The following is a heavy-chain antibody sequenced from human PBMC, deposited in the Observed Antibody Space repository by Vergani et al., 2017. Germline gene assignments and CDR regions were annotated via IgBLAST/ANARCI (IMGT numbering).Heavy chain of an antibody. D-gene: IGHD1-26*01. V-gene: IGHV3-23*01. CDR1: GFTFSTYA. Sequence: EVQLLESGGSLKQPGGSVRLSCAASGFTFSTYAMHWVRQAPGKGLEWVSALTGGGGSTYYADSFKGRCIISRDNSRDTLYLQMNRLRPEDTATYYCVKAAGSYKNFFDSWGQGTLVTVSS. J-gene: IGHJ4*02. CDR3: VKAAGSYKNFFDS. CDR2: LTGGGGST.